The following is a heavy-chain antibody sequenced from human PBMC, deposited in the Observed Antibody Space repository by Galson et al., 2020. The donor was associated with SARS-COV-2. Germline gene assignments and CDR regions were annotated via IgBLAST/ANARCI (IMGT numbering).Heavy chain of an antibody. J-gene: IGHJ3*01. CDR2: ISHDGNNK. D-gene: IGHD5-12*01. CDR3: ARWIHDAFDL. Sequence: GGSLRLSCAASGFTFRNYGMHWVRQAPGKGLERVADISHDGNNKYYPDSGKGRFTIFRDNSKNTVFLQMNSLRVEDTAVYYCARWIHDAFDLWGQGTMVTVSS. CDR1: GFTFRNYG. V-gene: IGHV3-30*03.